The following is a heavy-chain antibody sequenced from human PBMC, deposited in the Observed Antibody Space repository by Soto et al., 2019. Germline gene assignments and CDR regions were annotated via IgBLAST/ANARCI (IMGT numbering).Heavy chain of an antibody. CDR3: ARGAGYSYGYDY. CDR2: IYHSGST. J-gene: IGHJ4*02. V-gene: IGHV4-30-2*01. D-gene: IGHD5-18*01. CDR1: GGSISSGGYS. Sequence: PSETLSLTCAVSGGSISSGGYSWSWIRQPPGKGLEGIGYIYHSGSTYYNPSLKSRVTISVDRSKNQFSLKLSSVPAADTAVYYCARGAGYSYGYDYWGQGTRVTVSS.